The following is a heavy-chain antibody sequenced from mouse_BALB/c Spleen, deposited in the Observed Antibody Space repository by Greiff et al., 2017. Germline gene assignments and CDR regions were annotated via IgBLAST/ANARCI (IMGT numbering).Heavy chain of an antibody. CDR1: GYTFTNYG. CDR3: ARHDGYYEAWFAY. D-gene: IGHD2-3*01. Sequence: VQLVESGPELKKPGETVKISCKASGYTFTNYGMNWVKQAPGKGLKWMGWINTNTGEPTYAEEFKGRFAFSLETSASTAYLQINNLKNEDTATYFCARHDGYYEAWFAYWGQGTLVTVSA. J-gene: IGHJ3*01. V-gene: IGHV9-3*02. CDR2: INTNTGEP.